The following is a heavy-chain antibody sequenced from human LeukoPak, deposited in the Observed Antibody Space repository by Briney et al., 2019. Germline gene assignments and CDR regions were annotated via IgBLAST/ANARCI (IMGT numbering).Heavy chain of an antibody. CDR3: AKDGDLYGHADY. CDR1: GFTFSSYA. Sequence: GGSLRLSCAASGFTFSSYAMHWVRQAPGKGLEWAASISYDGSKKYYADSLKGRFTISRDNSKKALYLQMNSLRAEDTAVYYCAKDGDLYGHADYWGQGTLATVSS. D-gene: IGHD4-17*01. V-gene: IGHV3-30-3*01. J-gene: IGHJ4*02. CDR2: ISYDGSKK.